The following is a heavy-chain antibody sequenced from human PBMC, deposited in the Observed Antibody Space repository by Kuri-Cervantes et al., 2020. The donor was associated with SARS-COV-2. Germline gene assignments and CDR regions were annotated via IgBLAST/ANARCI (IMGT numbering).Heavy chain of an antibody. CDR1: GFPFRSYS. Sequence: GESLKISCTTSGFPFRSYSMAWVRQAPGKGLVWISYISASSSTISYADSVKGRFTISRDNAKNSLFLQMNDMRDDDTAVYYCTREESLLGGIGGSWGQGTLVTGAS. J-gene: IGHJ4*02. CDR3: TREESLLGGIGGS. CDR2: ISASSSTI. D-gene: IGHD3-16*01. V-gene: IGHV3-48*02.